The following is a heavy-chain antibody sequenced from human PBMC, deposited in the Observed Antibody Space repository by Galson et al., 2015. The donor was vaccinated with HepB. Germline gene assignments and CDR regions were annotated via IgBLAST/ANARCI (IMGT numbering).Heavy chain of an antibody. CDR3: ARIGYGDYYYYGMDV. CDR1: GFTFSSYS. CDR2: ISSSSSYI. J-gene: IGHJ6*02. V-gene: IGHV3-21*01. Sequence: SLRLSCAASGFTFSSYSMNWVRQAPGKGLEWVSSISSSSSYIYYAASVKGRFTISRDNAKNSLYLQMNSLRAEDTAVYYCARIGYGDYYYYGMDVWGQGTTVTVSS. D-gene: IGHD5-18*01.